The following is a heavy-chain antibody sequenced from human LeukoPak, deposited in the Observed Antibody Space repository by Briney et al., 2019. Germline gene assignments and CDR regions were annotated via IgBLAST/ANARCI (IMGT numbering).Heavy chain of an antibody. D-gene: IGHD3-22*01. V-gene: IGHV4-34*01. CDR2: INHSGST. Sequence: PSETLSLTCAVYGGSFSGYYWSWIRQPPGKGLEWIGEINHSGSTNYNPSLESRVTISVDKSKNQFSLQLSSVTAADTAVYYCARSTWLLDKWGQGTLVTVSS. J-gene: IGHJ4*02. CDR1: GGSFSGYY. CDR3: ARSTWLLDK.